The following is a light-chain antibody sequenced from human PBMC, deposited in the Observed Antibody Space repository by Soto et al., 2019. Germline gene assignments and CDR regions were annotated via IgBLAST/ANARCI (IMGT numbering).Light chain of an antibody. J-gene: IGKJ4*01. CDR1: HDISSA. CDR2: DAS. Sequence: GDRVTITCRASHDISSALAWYQQKPGRAPKLLIYDASKLQSGVPSRFSGSGYGTDFTLTISSLQPEDFATYSCQQYDNLPRLTFGAGTEV. CDR3: QQYDNLPRLT. V-gene: IGKV1D-13*01.